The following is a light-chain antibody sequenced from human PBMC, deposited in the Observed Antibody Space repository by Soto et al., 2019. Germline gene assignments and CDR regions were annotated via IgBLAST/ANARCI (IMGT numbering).Light chain of an antibody. CDR3: QQRFNWQVT. Sequence: EIVLTQSPGTLSLSPGESATLSCRASQSINNYLAWYQQKPGQAPRLLIYDASNRATGIPARFSGSGSGTDFTLTISSLEPEDFAVYYCQQRFNWQVTFGQGTRLEIK. CDR2: DAS. J-gene: IGKJ5*01. V-gene: IGKV3-11*01. CDR1: QSINNY.